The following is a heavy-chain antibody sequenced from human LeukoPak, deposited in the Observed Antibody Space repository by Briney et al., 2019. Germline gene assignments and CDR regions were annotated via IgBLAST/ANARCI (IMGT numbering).Heavy chain of an antibody. Sequence: PETLSLTCTVSGGSISTSYWSWIRQPPGKGLEWIGYIYYSGGTNYNPSLKSRVTISVDTSKNQFSLKLSSVTAADTAVYYCARISDYDSSGYYLMHAFDIWGQGTMVTVSS. V-gene: IGHV4-59*08. CDR2: IYYSGGT. J-gene: IGHJ3*02. CDR3: ARISDYDSSGYYLMHAFDI. D-gene: IGHD3-22*01. CDR1: GGSISTSY.